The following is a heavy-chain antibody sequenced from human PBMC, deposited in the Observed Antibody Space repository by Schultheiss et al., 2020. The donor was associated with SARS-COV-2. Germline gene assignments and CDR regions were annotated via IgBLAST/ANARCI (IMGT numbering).Heavy chain of an antibody. CDR1: GFAFSNYA. V-gene: IGHV3-23*01. Sequence: GGSLRLSCAASGFAFSNYAMSWVRQAPGKGLEWVSAIGGSGVSTYYADSVRGRFIISRDNAKNSLYLQMNSLRAEDTAVYYCVRTILLWFGELFDFDYWGQGTLVTVSS. CDR3: VRTILLWFGELFDFDY. J-gene: IGHJ4*02. D-gene: IGHD3-10*01. CDR2: IGGSGVST.